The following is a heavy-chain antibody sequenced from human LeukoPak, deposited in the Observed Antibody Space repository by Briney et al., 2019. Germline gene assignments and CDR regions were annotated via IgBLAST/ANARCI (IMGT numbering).Heavy chain of an antibody. CDR3: AREREGPYGYLDY. CDR2: INISGSI. V-gene: IGHV4-61*02. D-gene: IGHD4-17*01. J-gene: IGHJ4*02. CDR1: GGSISSASYY. Sequence: SETLSLTCSVSGGSISSASYYWSWIRQPAGKGLEWIGRINISGSINYSSSLKSRVTISVDTSKNQFSLRLSSVTAADTAVYYCAREREGPYGYLDYWGQGTLVTVSS.